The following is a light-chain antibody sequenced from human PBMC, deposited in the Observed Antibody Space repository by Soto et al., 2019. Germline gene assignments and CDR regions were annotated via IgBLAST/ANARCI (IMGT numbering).Light chain of an antibody. CDR1: QIVTSSY. CDR2: GAS. V-gene: IGKV3-20*01. CDR3: QQYGRSPA. Sequence: EIVLTQSPGTLSLSPGERATLSRRASQIVTSSYLAWYQQKPGQAPRLLIYGASSRATGIPDRFSGSGSGTDFTLTISRLEPEDFAVYYCQQYGRSPAFGGGTKVEIK. J-gene: IGKJ4*01.